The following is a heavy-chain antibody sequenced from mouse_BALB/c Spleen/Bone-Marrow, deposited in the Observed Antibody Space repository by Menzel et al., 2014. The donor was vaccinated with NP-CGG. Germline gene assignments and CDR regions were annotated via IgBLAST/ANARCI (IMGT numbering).Heavy chain of an antibody. Sequence: EVHLVESGAELVKPGASVKLSCTASGFNTKDTYMHWVKQRPEQGLEWIGRIDPANGNTKYDPKFQGKATITADTSSNTAYLQLSSLTSGDTAVYYCARFPYDYGGGDYWGQGTTLTVSS. CDR1: GFNTKDTY. J-gene: IGHJ2*01. D-gene: IGHD2-4*01. CDR2: IDPANGNT. CDR3: ARFPYDYGGGDY. V-gene: IGHV14-3*02.